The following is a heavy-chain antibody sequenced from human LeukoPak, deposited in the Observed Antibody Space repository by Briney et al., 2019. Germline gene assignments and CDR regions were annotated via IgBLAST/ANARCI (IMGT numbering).Heavy chain of an antibody. CDR1: GGSFSGYY. J-gene: IGHJ5*02. CDR2: INHSGST. D-gene: IGHD3-9*01. CDR3: ARPYERYYRTSWFDP. Sequence: KASETLSLTCAVYGGSFSGYYWSWIRQPPGEGLEWIGEINHSGSTNYNPSLKSRVTISVDTSKNQFSLKLSSVTAADTAVYYCARPYERYYRTSWFDPWGQGTLVTVSS. V-gene: IGHV4-34*01.